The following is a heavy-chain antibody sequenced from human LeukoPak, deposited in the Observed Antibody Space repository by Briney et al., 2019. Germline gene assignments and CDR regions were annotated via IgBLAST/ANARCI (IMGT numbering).Heavy chain of an antibody. V-gene: IGHV3-23*01. CDR3: AKEEGYYYGSGSYIDY. CDR1: GFTFSSYA. CDR2: ITGSGST. D-gene: IGHD3-10*01. J-gene: IGHJ4*02. Sequence: PGGSLRLSCAASGFTFSSYAMSWVRQAPGKGLEWVSAITGSGSTYYADSVKGRFTISRDNSKNTLYLQMNSLRAEDTAVYYCAKEEGYYYGSGSYIDYWGQGTLVTVSS.